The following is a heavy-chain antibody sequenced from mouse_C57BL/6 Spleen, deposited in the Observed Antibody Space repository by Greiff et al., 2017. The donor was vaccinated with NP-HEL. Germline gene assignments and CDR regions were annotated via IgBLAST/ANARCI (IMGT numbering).Heavy chain of an antibody. CDR2: IYPSDSET. CDR1: GYTFTSYW. CDR3: ARGGYPYWYFDV. Sequence: VQLQQPGAELVRPGSSVKLSCKASGYTFTSYWMDWVKQRPGQGLEWIGNIYPSDSETHYNQKFKDKATLTVDKSSSTAYMQLSSLTSEDSAVYYCARGGYPYWYFDVWGTGTTVTVAS. D-gene: IGHD2-14*01. J-gene: IGHJ1*03. V-gene: IGHV1-61*01.